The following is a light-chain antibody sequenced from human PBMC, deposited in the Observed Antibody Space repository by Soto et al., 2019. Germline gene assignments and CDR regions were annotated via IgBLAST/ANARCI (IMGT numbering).Light chain of an antibody. CDR1: QSISSW. J-gene: IGKJ1*01. CDR3: QQYNSYWT. V-gene: IGKV1-5*03. Sequence: DIPMTQSPSTLSASVGDRVTITCRASQSISSWLAWYQQKPGKAPKLLIYKASSLESGIPSRFSGSGSGTEFTLTISSLQPDDFATYYCQQYNSYWTFGQATKVEIK. CDR2: KAS.